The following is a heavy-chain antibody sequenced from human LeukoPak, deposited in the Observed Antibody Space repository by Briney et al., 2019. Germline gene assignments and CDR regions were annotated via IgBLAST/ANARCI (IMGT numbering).Heavy chain of an antibody. J-gene: IGHJ3*02. D-gene: IGHD1-26*01. Sequence: ASVKVTCKASGYTFTSYGISWVRQAPGQGLEWMGWISAYNGNTNYAQKLQGRVTMTTDTSTSTAYMELRSLRSDDTAVYYCARDRAPVGANAFDIWGQGTMVTVSS. CDR3: ARDRAPVGANAFDI. V-gene: IGHV1-18*01. CDR2: ISAYNGNT. CDR1: GYTFTSYG.